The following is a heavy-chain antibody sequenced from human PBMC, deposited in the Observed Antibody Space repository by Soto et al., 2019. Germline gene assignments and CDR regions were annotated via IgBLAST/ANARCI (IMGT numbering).Heavy chain of an antibody. V-gene: IGHV4-34*01. CDR2: INHSGST. CDR1: GGSFSGYY. CDR3: ARGRRVVPYYYYYGMDV. D-gene: IGHD2-2*01. J-gene: IGHJ6*02. Sequence: GTLSLTCAVYGGSFSGYYWSWIRQPPGKGLEWIGEINHSGSTNYNPSLKSRVTISVDTSKNQFSLKLSSVTAADTAVYYCARGRRVVPYYYYYGMDVWGQGTTVTVSS.